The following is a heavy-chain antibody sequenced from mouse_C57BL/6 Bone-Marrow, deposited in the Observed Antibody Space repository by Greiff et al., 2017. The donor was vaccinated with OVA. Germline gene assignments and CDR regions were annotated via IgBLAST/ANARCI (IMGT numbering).Heavy chain of an antibody. Sequence: QVQLQQSGAELVKPGASVKLSCKASGYTFTSYWMHWVKQRPGQGLEWIGMIHPNSGSTNYNEKFKSKATLTVDKSSSTAYMQLSSLTSEDSAVYYCASDDDSWFAYWGQGTLVTVAA. D-gene: IGHD2-13*01. CDR2: IHPNSGST. V-gene: IGHV1-64*01. J-gene: IGHJ3*01. CDR3: ASDDDSWFAY. CDR1: GYTFTSYW.